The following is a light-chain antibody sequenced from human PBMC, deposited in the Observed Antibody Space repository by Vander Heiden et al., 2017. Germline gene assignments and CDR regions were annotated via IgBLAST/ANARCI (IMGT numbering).Light chain of an antibody. Sequence: DIQMTQSPSSLSASVGDRVTITCRASQSISSYLNWYQQKPGKAPKLLIYAASSLQSGVPSRCSGSGSGTDFTLTISSLQPEDFATYYCLQSYSTPGLTFGGGTKVEIK. CDR3: LQSYSTPGLT. V-gene: IGKV1-39*01. CDR1: QSISSY. CDR2: AAS. J-gene: IGKJ4*01.